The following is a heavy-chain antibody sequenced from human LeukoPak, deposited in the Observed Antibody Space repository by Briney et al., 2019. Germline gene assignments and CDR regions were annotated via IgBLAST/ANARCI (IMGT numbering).Heavy chain of an antibody. J-gene: IGHJ5*02. CDR2: INHSEST. CDR3: ARVILRVVDP. V-gene: IGHV4-34*01. CDR1: GGSFSGYY. Sequence: PSETLSLTCAVYGGSFSGYYWSWIRQPPGKGLEWIGEINHSESTNYNPSLKSRVTISVDTSKNQFSLKLSSVTAADTAVYYCARVILRVVDPWGQGTLVTVSS. D-gene: IGHD3-10*01.